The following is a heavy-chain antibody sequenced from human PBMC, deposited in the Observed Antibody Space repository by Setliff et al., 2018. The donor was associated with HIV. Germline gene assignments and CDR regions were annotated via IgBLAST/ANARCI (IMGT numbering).Heavy chain of an antibody. CDR3: ARDLGPQFDY. V-gene: IGHV4-39*02. CDR2: IYYSGST. J-gene: IGHJ4*02. CDR1: GGSISSSSYY. D-gene: IGHD3-16*01. Sequence: SETLSLTCTVSGGSISSSSYYWGWIRQPPGKGLEWIGSIYYSGSTYYNPSLKSRVTISVDTSKNQFSLKLSSVTAADTAVYYCARDLGPQFDYWGQGTLVTVSS.